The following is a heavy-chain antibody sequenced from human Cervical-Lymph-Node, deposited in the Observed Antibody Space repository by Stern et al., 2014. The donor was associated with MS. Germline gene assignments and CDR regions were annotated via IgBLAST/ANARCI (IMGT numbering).Heavy chain of an antibody. J-gene: IGHJ4*02. CDR2: IYYSGST. Sequence: QVQLQESGPGLVKPSETLSLTCTVSGGSISSYYWSWIRQPPGKGLEWIGYIYYSGSTNYNPSLKSRVTISVDTSKNQFSLKLSSVTAADTAVYYCARGGIAAPPDYGGQGTLVTVSS. D-gene: IGHD6-13*01. CDR1: GGSISSYY. V-gene: IGHV4-59*01. CDR3: ARGGIAAPPDY.